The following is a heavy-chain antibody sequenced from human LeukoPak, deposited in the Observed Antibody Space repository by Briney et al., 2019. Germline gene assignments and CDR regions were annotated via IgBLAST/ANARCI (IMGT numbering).Heavy chain of an antibody. CDR2: MNPNSGNT. CDR3: ARPITGTTPYFDY. J-gene: IGHJ4*02. Sequence: ASVKVSCKASGYTFTSYDINWVRQATGQGLEWMGWMNPNSGNTGYAQKFQGRVTMTRDTSISTAYMELSRLRSGDTAVYYCARPITGTTPYFDYWGQGTLVTVSS. D-gene: IGHD1-20*01. V-gene: IGHV1-8*01. CDR1: GYTFTSYD.